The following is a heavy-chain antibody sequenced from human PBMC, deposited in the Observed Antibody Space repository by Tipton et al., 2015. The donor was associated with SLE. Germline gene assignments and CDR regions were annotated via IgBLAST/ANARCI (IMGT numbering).Heavy chain of an antibody. CDR3: ARLGMAAAGTGPYYFDY. J-gene: IGHJ4*02. D-gene: IGHD6-13*01. CDR2: INHSGST. V-gene: IGHV4-34*01. CDR1: GGSFSGYY. Sequence: TLSLTCAVYGGSFSGYYWSWIRQPPGKGLEWIGEINHSGSTNYNPFLKSRVTISVDTSKNQFSLKLSSVTAADTAVYYCARLGMAAAGTGPYYFDYWGQGTLVTVSS.